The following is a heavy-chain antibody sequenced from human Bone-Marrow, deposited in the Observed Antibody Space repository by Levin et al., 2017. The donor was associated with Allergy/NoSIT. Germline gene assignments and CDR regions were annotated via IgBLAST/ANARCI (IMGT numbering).Heavy chain of an antibody. CDR2: ISYDGSNK. Sequence: GGSLRLSCAASGFTFSSYAMHWVRQAPGKGLEWVAVISYDGSNKYYADSVKGRFTISRDNSKNTLYLQMNSLRAEDTAVYYCARGGVGATAGWFDPWGQGTLVTVSS. J-gene: IGHJ5*02. V-gene: IGHV3-30*04. D-gene: IGHD1-26*01. CDR1: GFTFSSYA. CDR3: ARGGVGATAGWFDP.